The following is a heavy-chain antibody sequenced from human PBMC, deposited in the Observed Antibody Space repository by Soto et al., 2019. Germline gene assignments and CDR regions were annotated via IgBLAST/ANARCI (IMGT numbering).Heavy chain of an antibody. CDR2: IDYSGNI. CDR1: GGSITSSGSA. Sequence: SETLSLTCNASGGSITSSGSAWGWIRQSPGKGLEWIGTIDYSGNIYYIPSLKSRITISVDTSKNQISLKLSSVTAADTAVYYCARHIHNQGFEYXFDSWGQGTLVTVSS. V-gene: IGHV4-39*01. D-gene: IGHD1-1*01. CDR3: ARHIHNQGFEYXFDS. J-gene: IGHJ4*02.